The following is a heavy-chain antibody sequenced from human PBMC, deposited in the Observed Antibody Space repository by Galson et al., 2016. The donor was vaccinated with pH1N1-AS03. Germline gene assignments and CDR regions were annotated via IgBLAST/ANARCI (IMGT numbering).Heavy chain of an antibody. CDR1: GYTFTDYY. J-gene: IGHJ4*02. V-gene: IGHV1-2*06. CDR3: ARETCLNMDRGPTFFFDY. Sequence: SVKVSCKASGYTFTDYYIHWVRQAPGQALEWMGRINPKRGGTNYSQRFQGRVAMTRDTSVSTAYMDLIRLRSDDTAVYYCARETCLNMDRGPTFFFDYWGQGSLVTVSS. D-gene: IGHD3-10*01. CDR2: INPKRGGT.